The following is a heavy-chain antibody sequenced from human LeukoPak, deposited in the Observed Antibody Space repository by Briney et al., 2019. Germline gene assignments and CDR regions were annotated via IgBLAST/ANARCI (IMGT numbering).Heavy chain of an antibody. Sequence: ASVKVSCKASGYTFTSYDINWVRQATGQGLEWMGWMNPNSGNTGYAQKFQGRVTITRNTSISTAYMELSSLRSEDTAVYSCARGNRGYYNVWGSPFSDYGGQGPLVTVSS. CDR2: MNPNSGNT. CDR3: ARGNRGYYNVWGSPFSDY. V-gene: IGHV1-8*03. J-gene: IGHJ4*02. CDR1: GYTFTSYD. D-gene: IGHD3-10*01.